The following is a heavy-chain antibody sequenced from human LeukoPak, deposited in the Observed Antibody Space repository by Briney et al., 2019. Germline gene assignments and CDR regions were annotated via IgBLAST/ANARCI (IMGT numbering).Heavy chain of an antibody. CDR3: TRLGDSSGYYSDAFDI. CDR1: GFTFSGSA. D-gene: IGHD3-22*01. CDR2: IRSKANSYAT. J-gene: IGHJ3*02. V-gene: IGHV3-73*01. Sequence: PGGSLRLSCAAPGFTFSGSAMHWVRQASGKGLEWVGRIRSKANSYATAYAASVKGRFTISRDDSKNTAYLQMNSLKTEDTAVYYCTRLGDSSGYYSDAFDIWGQGTMVTVSS.